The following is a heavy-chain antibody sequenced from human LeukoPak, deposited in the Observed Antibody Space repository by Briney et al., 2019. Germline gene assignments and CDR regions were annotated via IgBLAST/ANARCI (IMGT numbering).Heavy chain of an antibody. CDR1: GFTFGSYA. CDR3: AKVVASYDSSGYNDY. CDR2: ISGSGGST. D-gene: IGHD3-22*01. V-gene: IGHV3-23*01. J-gene: IGHJ4*02. Sequence: GGSLRLSCAASGFTFGSYAMSWVRQAPGKGLEWVSAISGSGGSTYYADSVKGRFTISRDNSKSTLYLQMNSLRAEDTAVYYCAKVVASYDSSGYNDYWGQGTLVTVSS.